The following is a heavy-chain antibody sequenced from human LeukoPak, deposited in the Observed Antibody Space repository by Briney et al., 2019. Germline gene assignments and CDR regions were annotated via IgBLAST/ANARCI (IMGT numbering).Heavy chain of an antibody. CDR3: ARGVDI. CDR2: IYHSGST. CDR1: GFTFSSAA. J-gene: IGHJ3*02. V-gene: IGHV4-30-2*01. Sequence: LRLSCAASGFTFSSAAMSWIRQPPGKGLEWIGYIYHSGSTYYNPSLKSRVTISVDRSKNQFSLKLSSVTAADTAVYYCARGVDIWGQGTMVTVSS.